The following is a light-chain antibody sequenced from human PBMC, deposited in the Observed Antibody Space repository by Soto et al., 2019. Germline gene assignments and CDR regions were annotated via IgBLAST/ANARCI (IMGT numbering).Light chain of an antibody. CDR1: QSLLHTNGYTY. CDR2: LGS. V-gene: IGKV2-28*01. Sequence: DIVMTQSPLSLPVTPGEPASISCRSGQSLLHTNGYTYLDWYLQKPGQSPQLLIYLGSTRASGVPDRFSGSGSGTDFTLKISRVEAEDVGVYYCMQALQTPWTFGQGPNLEIK. CDR3: MQALQTPWT. J-gene: IGKJ2*02.